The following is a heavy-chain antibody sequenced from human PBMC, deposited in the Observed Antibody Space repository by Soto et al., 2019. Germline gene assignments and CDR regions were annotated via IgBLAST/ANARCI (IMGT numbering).Heavy chain of an antibody. D-gene: IGHD2-21*01. Sequence: EVQLLESGGGLVQPGGSLRLSCAASGFAFSNHAMNWVRQAPGKGLEWVSVITGSGRGTYYADSAKGRFTISRDNSRNTLYLQMNGLRAEDTALYFCARAYIRTDDVKSGIDAWGQGTPVTVSS. CDR1: GFAFSNHA. CDR2: ITGSGRGT. CDR3: ARAYIRTDDVKSGIDA. J-gene: IGHJ6*02. V-gene: IGHV3-23*01.